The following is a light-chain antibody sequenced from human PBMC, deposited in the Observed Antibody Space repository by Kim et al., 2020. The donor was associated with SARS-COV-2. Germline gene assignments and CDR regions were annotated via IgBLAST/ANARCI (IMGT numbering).Light chain of an antibody. CDR1: QSVSSN. CDR2: DAS. J-gene: IGKJ1*01. Sequence: EIVMTQSPATLSVSPGERATLSCRASQSVSSNLAWYQQKPGQAPRLLIYDASTRATGIPARFSGSGSGTEFTLTISSLQSEDFAVYYCQQYNKWPTFGQGTKVDIK. CDR3: QQYNKWPT. V-gene: IGKV3-15*01.